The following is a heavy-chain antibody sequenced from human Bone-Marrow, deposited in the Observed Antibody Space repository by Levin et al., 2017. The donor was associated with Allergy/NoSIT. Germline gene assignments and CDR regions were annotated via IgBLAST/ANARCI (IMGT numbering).Heavy chain of an antibody. V-gene: IGHV1-69*13. CDR2: IIPMFNVP. CDR1: GDTLSCYS. D-gene: IGHD3-3*01. Sequence: SVKVSCKASGDTLSCYSLSWVRQAPGQGLEWMGGIIPMFNVPNYAQKFQGRVTITADESTSTAYMELSSLTSEDTAVYYCATTKNYEFWSGYWFSEYWGQGTLVTVSS. CDR3: ATTKNYEFWSGYWFSEY. J-gene: IGHJ4*02.